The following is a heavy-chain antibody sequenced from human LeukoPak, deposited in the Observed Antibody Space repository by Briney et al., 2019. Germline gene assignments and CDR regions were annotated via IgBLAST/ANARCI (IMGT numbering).Heavy chain of an antibody. CDR2: IYYSDST. CDR1: GGSISSYY. CDR3: ARFPGSAEYRHYYYMDV. D-gene: IGHD2-15*01. V-gene: IGHV4-59*01. Sequence: SETLSLTCTVSGGSISSYYWNWIRQPPGKGLECIGYIYYSDSTNYNPSLKSRVTVSVDTSKNQFSLKQSSVTAADTAVYYCARFPGSAEYRHYYYMDVWGKGTTVTVSS. J-gene: IGHJ6*03.